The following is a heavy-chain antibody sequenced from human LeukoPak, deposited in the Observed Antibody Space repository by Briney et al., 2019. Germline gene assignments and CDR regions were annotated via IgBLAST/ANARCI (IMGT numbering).Heavy chain of an antibody. CDR3: ARGDGYGDYARRVYYYYMDV. Sequence: ASVKVSYKASGYTFTIYYMHWVRQAPGQGLEWMGLINPSGGSTSYAQKFQGRVTMTRDTSTSTVYMELSSLRSEDTAVYYCARGDGYGDYARRVYYYYMDVWGKGTTVTISS. CDR2: INPSGGST. D-gene: IGHD4-17*01. V-gene: IGHV1-46*01. J-gene: IGHJ6*03. CDR1: GYTFTIYY.